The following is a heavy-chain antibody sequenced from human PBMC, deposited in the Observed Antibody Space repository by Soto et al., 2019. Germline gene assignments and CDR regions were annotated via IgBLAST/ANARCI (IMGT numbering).Heavy chain of an antibody. CDR1: EYNCTNLD. CDR3: ARFQQGLGFIS. Sequence: QVQLLQSGAEVKEPGASVMVSCKASEYNCTNLDINWVLLAIGQGLEWMGWLNPNSDTAKAKKFQGRDTLTRDTSTRTVNMELRSVRFEDTAVNYSARFQQGLGFISGGQGTAVSVSS. J-gene: IGHJ5*01. V-gene: IGHV1-8*01. CDR2: LNPNSDT. D-gene: IGHD2-15*01.